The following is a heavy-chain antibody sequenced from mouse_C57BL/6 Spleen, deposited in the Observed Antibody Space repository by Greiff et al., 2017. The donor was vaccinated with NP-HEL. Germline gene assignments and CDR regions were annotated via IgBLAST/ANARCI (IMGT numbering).Heavy chain of an antibody. CDR1: GYSFTDYN. CDR3: ARREDYSNFHFDY. J-gene: IGHJ2*01. V-gene: IGHV1-39*01. CDR2: INPNYGTT. D-gene: IGHD2-5*01. Sequence: VQLQQSGPELVKPGASVKISCKASGYSFTDYNMNWVKQSNGKSLEWIGVINPNYGTTSYNQKFKSKATLTVDTSSSTAYMQLSSLTSEDSAVYYCARREDYSNFHFDYWGQGTTLTVSS.